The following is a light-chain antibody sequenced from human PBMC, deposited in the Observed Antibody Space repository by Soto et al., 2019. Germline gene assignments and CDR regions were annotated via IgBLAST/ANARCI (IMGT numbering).Light chain of an antibody. Sequence: QSASVSGSPGQSITISCTGTSSDVGSYNLVSWYQQHPGKAPKLMIYEGSKRPSGVSNRFSGPKSGNTASLTISGLQAEDEADYYCCSYAGSSTLVFGGGTKVTVL. CDR1: SSDVGSYNL. J-gene: IGLJ2*01. CDR2: EGS. CDR3: CSYAGSSTLV. V-gene: IGLV2-23*01.